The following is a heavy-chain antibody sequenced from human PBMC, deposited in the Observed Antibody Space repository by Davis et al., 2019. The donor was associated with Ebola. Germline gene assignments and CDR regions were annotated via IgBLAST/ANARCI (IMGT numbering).Heavy chain of an antibody. J-gene: IGHJ4*02. CDR3: ARDSGGRTFDY. CDR2: ISGSGGST. V-gene: IGHV3-23*01. CDR1: GFTFSSYA. Sequence: GESLKISCAASGFTFSSYAMSWVRQAPGKGLEWVSAISGSGGSTYYADSVKGRFTIARDNSKNTLYLQMNSLRAEDTAVYYCARDSGGRTFDYWGQGTLVTVSS. D-gene: IGHD1-26*01.